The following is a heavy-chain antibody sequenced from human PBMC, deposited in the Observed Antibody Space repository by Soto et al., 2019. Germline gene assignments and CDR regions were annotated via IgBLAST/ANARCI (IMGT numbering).Heavy chain of an antibody. CDR3: ARGHRFSDWSDT. CDR2: IYSSASA. CDR1: GGAINSYY. Sequence: SETLPLTCTVSGGAINSYYWTCIRQPAGKGLEWIGRIYSSASAKYNPSLQIRVTMSLDTSKDQFSLRLTSVGAADTAVYYCARGHRFSDWSDTWGQGTLVTVSS. V-gene: IGHV4-4*07. J-gene: IGHJ5*02. D-gene: IGHD3-3*01.